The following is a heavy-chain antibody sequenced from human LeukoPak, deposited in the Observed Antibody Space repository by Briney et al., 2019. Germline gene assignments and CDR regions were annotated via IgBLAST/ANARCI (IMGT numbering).Heavy chain of an antibody. V-gene: IGHV4-4*07. CDR2: IYTGGST. Sequence: SETLSLTCTVSGGSISSYYWSWIRQPAGKGLEWIGRIYTGGSTNYNPSLKSRVTISLDTSKNQFSLKVKSVTAADTAVYYCAKARDQWLIRAFDYWGQGTLVAVSS. CDR1: GGSISSYY. D-gene: IGHD6-19*01. J-gene: IGHJ4*02. CDR3: AKARDQWLIRAFDY.